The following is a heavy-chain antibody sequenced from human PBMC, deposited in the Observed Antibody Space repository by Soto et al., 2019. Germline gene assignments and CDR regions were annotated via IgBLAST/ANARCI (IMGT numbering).Heavy chain of an antibody. Sequence: EVQLVESGGGLVQPGGSLRLSCAASGFTFSNYWMSWVRQAPGKGLEWVANIKQDGSEKYYVDSVKGRFTLSRDNAKNSLQLQMSSLRDEDTAVYFCARVAYGNGWIFDYWGQGTLVTVSS. CDR3: ARVAYGNGWIFDY. D-gene: IGHD6-19*01. CDR2: IKQDGSEK. J-gene: IGHJ4*01. V-gene: IGHV3-7*01. CDR1: GFTFSNYW.